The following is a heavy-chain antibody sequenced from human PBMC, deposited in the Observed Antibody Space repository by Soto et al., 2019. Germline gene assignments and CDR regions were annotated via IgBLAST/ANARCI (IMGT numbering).Heavy chain of an antibody. V-gene: IGHV3-48*02. CDR3: AGDREPSGRDSFDI. Sequence: HPGGSLRLSCAASGFTFSSYSMNWVRQAPGKGLEWVSYISSSSSTIYYADSVKGRFTISRDNAKNSLYLQMNSLRDEDTAVYYCAGDREPSGRDSFDIWGQGTMVTVSS. CDR2: ISSSSSTI. CDR1: GFTFSSYS. J-gene: IGHJ3*02.